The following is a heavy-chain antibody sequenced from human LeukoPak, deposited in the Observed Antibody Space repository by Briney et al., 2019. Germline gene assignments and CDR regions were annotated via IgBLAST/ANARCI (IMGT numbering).Heavy chain of an antibody. CDR1: GGSISSYY. J-gene: IGHJ4*02. CDR2: IYYTGST. D-gene: IGHD6-19*01. Sequence: SETLSLTCTVSGGSISSYYWSWIRQPPGKRLEWIGYIYYTGSTNYNPSLKSRVTISVDTSKNQFSLKLSSVTAADTAVYYCARDQYSSGWYEGVYWGQGTLVTVSS. CDR3: ARDQYSSGWYEGVY. V-gene: IGHV4-59*01.